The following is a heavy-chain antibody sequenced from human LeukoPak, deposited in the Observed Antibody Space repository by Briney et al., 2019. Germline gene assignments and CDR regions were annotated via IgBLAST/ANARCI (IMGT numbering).Heavy chain of an antibody. J-gene: IGHJ6*04. CDR2: IYYSGST. Sequence: SETLSLTCTVSGGSISSYYWSWIRQPPGKGLEGIGYIYYSGSTNYNPSLKSRVTISVDTSKNQFSLKLSSVTAADTAVYYCARVNFDWSYYYYGMDVWGKGTTVTVSS. CDR1: GGSISSYY. D-gene: IGHD3-9*01. V-gene: IGHV4-59*01. CDR3: ARVNFDWSYYYYGMDV.